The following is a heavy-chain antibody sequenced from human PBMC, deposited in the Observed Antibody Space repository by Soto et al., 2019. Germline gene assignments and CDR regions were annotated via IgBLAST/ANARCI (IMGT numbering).Heavy chain of an antibody. Sequence: PGGSLRLSCAAAGFDFEDFAMHWGRHAPGAGLDWVSLINSDGTDSYYMDSVRGRFTISRDNGKISLYLQMDRLRPEDTAFYFCAKALYYYDSSPLDHWWQGTLVTVS. V-gene: IGHV3-43D*04. D-gene: IGHD3-22*01. CDR2: INSDGTDS. J-gene: IGHJ4*02. CDR1: GFDFEDFA. CDR3: AKALYYYDSSPLDH.